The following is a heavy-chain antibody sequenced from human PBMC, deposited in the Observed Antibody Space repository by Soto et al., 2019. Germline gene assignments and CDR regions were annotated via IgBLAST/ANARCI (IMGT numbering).Heavy chain of an antibody. Sequence: QVQLQESGPGLVKPSETLSLTCTVSGGSISSYYWSWIRQPPGTGLEWIGYICYSWSTNYNPSLRSRVTVAVDTSKNQFALKLNSMTAADTAVYYCARHNYGSWSTYFDYWGQGTLVTVSS. CDR2: ICYSWST. CDR1: GGSISSYY. J-gene: IGHJ4*02. V-gene: IGHV4-59*08. D-gene: IGHD3-10*01. CDR3: ARHNYGSWSTYFDY.